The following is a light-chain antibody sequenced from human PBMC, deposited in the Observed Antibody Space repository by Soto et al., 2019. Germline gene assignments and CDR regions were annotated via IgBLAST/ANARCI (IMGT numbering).Light chain of an antibody. J-gene: IGKJ5*01. CDR1: QDIDKY. CDR2: DAS. CDR3: QQYDSLPIT. V-gene: IGKV1-33*01. Sequence: DIQMTQSPSSLSTSVGDSITITCQASQDIDKYLYWYQQKPGKAPKLLIYDASTLDTGVPSRFSGRRSGTRFTLTISSLQPEDIATYYCQQYDSLPITFGQGTRLDIK.